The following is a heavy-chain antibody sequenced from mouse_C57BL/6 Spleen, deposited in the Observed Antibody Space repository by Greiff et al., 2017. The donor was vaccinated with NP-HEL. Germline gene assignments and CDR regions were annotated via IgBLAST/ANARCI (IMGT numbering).Heavy chain of an antibody. CDR2: IYPRSGNT. V-gene: IGHV1-81*01. J-gene: IGHJ1*03. CDR3: ARERLTGDWYFDV. CDR1: GYTFTSYG. Sequence: VQLQQSGAELARPGASVKLSCKASGYTFTSYGISWVKQRTGQGLEWIGEIYPRSGNTYYNEKFKGKATLTADKSSSTVYMELRSLTSEDSAVYFCARERLTGDWYFDVWGTGTTVTVSS. D-gene: IGHD4-1*01.